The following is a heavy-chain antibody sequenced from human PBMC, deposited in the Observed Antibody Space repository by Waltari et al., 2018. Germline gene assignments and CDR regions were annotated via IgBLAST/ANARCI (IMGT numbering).Heavy chain of an antibody. D-gene: IGHD2-2*03. CDR3: TRQVLGYCTSAACRRLES. J-gene: IGHJ4*02. Sequence: QVQLQESGPGLVKPSETLSLTCDVSGYPLKSVFYCGWSRQPPGKGLEWIATIYHDGTTFYNPSLTSRVTTSMDTSKNQVSLKLKSVTAADTAVYYCTRQVLGYCTSAACRRLESWGQGTLVTVSS. CDR1: GYPLKSVFY. V-gene: IGHV4-38-2*01. CDR2: IYHDGTT.